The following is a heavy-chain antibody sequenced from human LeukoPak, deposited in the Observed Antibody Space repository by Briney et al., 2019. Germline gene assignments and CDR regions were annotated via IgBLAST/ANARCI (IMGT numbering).Heavy chain of an antibody. CDR3: AKDPDY. CDR2: IQYDGSNK. CDR1: GFPFSIYG. V-gene: IGHV3-30*02. Sequence: PGGSLRLSCVASGFPFSIYGMHWVRQAPGKGLEWVAFIQYDGSNKYFADSVKGRFAISRDNSKKTLYLQMNSLRAEDTAVYYCAKDPDYWGQGTLVSVSS. J-gene: IGHJ4*02.